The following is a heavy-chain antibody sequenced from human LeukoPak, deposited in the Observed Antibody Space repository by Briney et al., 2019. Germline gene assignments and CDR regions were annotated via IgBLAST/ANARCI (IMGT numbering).Heavy chain of an antibody. CDR1: GGSISSYY. Sequence: SETLSLTCTVSGGSISSYYWSWIRQPPGKGLEWIGYIYHSGSTYYNPSLKSRVTISVDRSKNQFSLKLSSVTAADTAVYYCARESWQQSSEPVYWGQGTLVTVSS. CDR3: ARESWQQSSEPVY. J-gene: IGHJ4*02. V-gene: IGHV4-59*12. CDR2: IYHSGST. D-gene: IGHD6-25*01.